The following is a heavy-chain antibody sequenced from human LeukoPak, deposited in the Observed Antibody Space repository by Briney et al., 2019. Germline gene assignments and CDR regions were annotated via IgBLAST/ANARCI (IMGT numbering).Heavy chain of an antibody. Sequence: PSETLSLTCTVSGGSISSYYWSWIRQPPGKGLEWIGYIYYSGSTNYNPSLKSRVTISVDTSKNRFSLKLSSVTAADTAVYYCARRSGSYYGNFDYWGQGTLVTVSS. J-gene: IGHJ4*02. V-gene: IGHV4-59*08. CDR2: IYYSGST. D-gene: IGHD1-26*01. CDR3: ARRSGSYYGNFDY. CDR1: GGSISSYY.